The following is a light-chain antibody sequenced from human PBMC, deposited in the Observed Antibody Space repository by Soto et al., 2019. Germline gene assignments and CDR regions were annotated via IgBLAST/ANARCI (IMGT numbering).Light chain of an antibody. J-gene: IGKJ1*01. CDR2: GAS. Sequence: DIVLTPSPATLSLSPGERVTLSCRSSQSVGSDLAWYQQTPGQTPRLLIYGASNRAIGIPARFSGSGYGTEFTLTISSLQSEDFAVYSCLQYNNWWTFGQETKVDSK. CDR1: QSVGSD. CDR3: LQYNNWWT. V-gene: IGKV3-15*01.